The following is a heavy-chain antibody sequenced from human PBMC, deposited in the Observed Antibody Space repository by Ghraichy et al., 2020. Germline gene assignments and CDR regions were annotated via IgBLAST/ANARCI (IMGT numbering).Heavy chain of an antibody. Sequence: SETLSLTCAVSGGSLSDSYWSWLRQAPGKGLEWIGYFYYSGSTNYNPSLKSRVTISGDTSENQFSLKLRSVTAADTAVYYCARDITQYSGSAEFYYSGPFDSWGQGTVVIVSS. CDR3: ARDITQYSGSAEFYYSGPFDS. CDR1: GGSLSDSY. D-gene: IGHD2/OR15-2a*01. CDR2: FYYSGST. J-gene: IGHJ3*02. V-gene: IGHV4-59*01.